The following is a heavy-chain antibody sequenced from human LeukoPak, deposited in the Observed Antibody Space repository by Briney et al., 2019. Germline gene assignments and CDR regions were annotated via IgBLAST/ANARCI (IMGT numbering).Heavy chain of an antibody. D-gene: IGHD2-15*01. Sequence: ASVKVSCKASGYTFTSYDINWVRQATGQGREWMGWMNPNSGNTGYAQKFQGRVTMTRNTSISTAYMELSSLRSEDTAVYYCARALVVVVAANYMDVWGKGTTVTVSS. CDR2: MNPNSGNT. CDR1: GYTFTSYD. V-gene: IGHV1-8*01. CDR3: ARALVVVVAANYMDV. J-gene: IGHJ6*03.